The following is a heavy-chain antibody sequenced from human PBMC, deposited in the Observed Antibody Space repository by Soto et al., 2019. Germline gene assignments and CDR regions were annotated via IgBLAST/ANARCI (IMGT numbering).Heavy chain of an antibody. CDR2: INPADSKT. J-gene: IGHJ6*02. D-gene: IGHD6-6*01. Sequence: GGGLQISCEGVGNNDNPFLVGWVRPRARGGLGWMGIINPADSKTNYSPSFQGQVTISADRSTSTAFLQWSTLKASDTAMYYCVRRAEGRPGDGYYYVALDVWGQGTTVTVSS. V-gene: IGHV5-51*01. CDR3: VRRAEGRPGDGYYYVALDV. CDR1: GNNDNPFL.